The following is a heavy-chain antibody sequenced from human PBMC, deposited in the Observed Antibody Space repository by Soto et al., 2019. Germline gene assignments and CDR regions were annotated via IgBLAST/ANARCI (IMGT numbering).Heavy chain of an antibody. V-gene: IGHV3-15*01. CDR1: GFTFSNAW. Sequence: EVQLVESGGGLVKPGGSLRLSCAASGFTFSNAWMSWVRQAPGKGLEWVGRIKSKTDGGTTDYAAPVKGRFTISRDDSKNTLYLQMNSLKTEDTAVYYCTTDTYYDFWSGYYAPAIWDYWGHGTLVTVSS. J-gene: IGHJ4*01. CDR2: IKSKTDGGTT. D-gene: IGHD3-3*01. CDR3: TTDTYYDFWSGYYAPAIWDY.